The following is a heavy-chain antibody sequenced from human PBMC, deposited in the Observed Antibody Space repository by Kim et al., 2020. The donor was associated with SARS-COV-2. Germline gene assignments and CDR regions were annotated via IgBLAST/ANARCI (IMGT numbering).Heavy chain of an antibody. CDR1: GYTFSIFG. V-gene: IGHV1-46*01. J-gene: IGHJ5*02. D-gene: IGHD2-21*01. CDR3: ARDHSVESLGLWIGP. Sequence: ASVKVSCKAAGYTFSIFGMHWVRQAPGQGLEWMGVINPGGTTTRYAQKFQGRVTMTRDTSTNTDYMELSSLISEDTALYYCARDHSVESLGLWIGPLGQG. CDR2: INPGGTTT.